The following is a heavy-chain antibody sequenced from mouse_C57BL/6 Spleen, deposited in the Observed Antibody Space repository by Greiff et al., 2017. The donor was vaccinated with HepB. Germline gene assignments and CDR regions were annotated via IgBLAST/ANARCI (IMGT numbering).Heavy chain of an antibody. J-gene: IGHJ2*01. CDR3: ARLYDSLYYFDY. V-gene: IGHV2-2*01. CDR1: GFSLTSYG. Sequence: QVQLQQSGPGLVQPSQSLSITCTVSGFSLTSYGVHWVRQSPGKGLEWLGVIWSGGSTDYNAAFISRLSISKDNSKSQVFLKMNSLQADDTAIYYCARLYDSLYYFDYWGQGTTLTVSS. D-gene: IGHD2-3*01. CDR2: IWSGGST.